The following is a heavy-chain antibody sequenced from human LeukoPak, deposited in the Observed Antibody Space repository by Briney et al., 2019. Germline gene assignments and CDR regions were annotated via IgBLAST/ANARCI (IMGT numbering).Heavy chain of an antibody. CDR3: TRVAYDILTGYFLLDD. D-gene: IGHD3-9*01. V-gene: IGHV3-48*01. Sequence: GSLRLSCAASGFTFSSYSMNWVRQAPGKGLEWVSYISSSSSTIYYADSVKGRFTISRDNAKNSLYLQMNSLTTEDTAVYYCTRVAYDILTGYFLLDDWGQGTLVTVSS. CDR1: GFTFSSYS. CDR2: ISSSSSTI. J-gene: IGHJ4*02.